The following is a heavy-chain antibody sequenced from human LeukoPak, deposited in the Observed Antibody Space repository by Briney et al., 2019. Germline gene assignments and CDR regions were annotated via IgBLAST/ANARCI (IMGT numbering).Heavy chain of an antibody. J-gene: IGHJ4*02. CDR2: ISGSGGST. CDR1: GFTFSSYA. Sequence: GGSLRLSCAASGFTFSSYAMSWVRQAPGKGLEWISAISGSGGSTYYADSVKGRFTISRDNSKNTLYLQMNSLRAEDTAVYYCAKGNYGSGGHFDYWGQGTLVTVSS. CDR3: AKGNYGSGGHFDY. D-gene: IGHD3-10*01. V-gene: IGHV3-23*01.